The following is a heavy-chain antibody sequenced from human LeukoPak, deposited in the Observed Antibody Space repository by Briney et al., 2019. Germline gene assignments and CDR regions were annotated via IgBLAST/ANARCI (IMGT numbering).Heavy chain of an antibody. Sequence: ASVKVSCKASGYTFTSYDINWVRQATGQGLEWMGWMNPNSGNTGYARKFQGRVTMTRNTSISTAYMELSSLRSEDTAVYYCARGRRIAAAGSVGYWGQGTLVTVSS. CDR3: ARGRRIAAAGSVGY. CDR2: MNPNSGNT. V-gene: IGHV1-8*01. CDR1: GYTFTSYD. J-gene: IGHJ4*02. D-gene: IGHD6-13*01.